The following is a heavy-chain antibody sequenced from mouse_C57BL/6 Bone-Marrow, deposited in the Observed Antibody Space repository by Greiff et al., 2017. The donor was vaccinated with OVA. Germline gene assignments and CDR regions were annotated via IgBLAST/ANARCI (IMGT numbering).Heavy chain of an antibody. D-gene: IGHD3-1*01. Sequence: EVQLQQSGPELVKPGASVKISCKASGYSFTGYYMNWVKQSPEKSLEWIGEINPSTGGTTYNQKFKAKATLHVDKSSSTAYMQLKSLTSEDSAVYYCARSGGFYAMDYWGQGTSVTVSS. CDR1: GYSFTGYY. CDR3: ARSGGFYAMDY. J-gene: IGHJ4*01. CDR2: INPSTGGT. V-gene: IGHV1-42*01.